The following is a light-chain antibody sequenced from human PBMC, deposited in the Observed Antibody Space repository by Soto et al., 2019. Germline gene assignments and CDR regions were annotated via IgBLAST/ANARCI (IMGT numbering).Light chain of an antibody. CDR3: LQSSTWPWT. CDR2: YIS. J-gene: IGKJ1*01. CDR1: QSVGGY. Sequence: DIQMTQSPSSLSASVGDRVTITCRASQSVGGYLSWYQQKSGTAPTLLIYYISNLESGVPPRFSGSGSGTDFTLTISSLQPEDFGTYYCLQSSTWPWTFGQGTKVEIK. V-gene: IGKV1-39*01.